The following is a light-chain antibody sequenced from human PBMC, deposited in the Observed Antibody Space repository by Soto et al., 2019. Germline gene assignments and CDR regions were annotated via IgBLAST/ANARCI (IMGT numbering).Light chain of an antibody. V-gene: IGKV3D-15*01. J-gene: IGKJ1*01. CDR3: QQYNNWPPT. Sequence: EIVMTQSPATLSVSPGERATLSCRGSQSVSGNLAWYQQKPGQAPRLLIYGASTRATGIPARFSGSGSGTEFTLTISSLQSEDFAVYYCQQYNNWPPTFGQGTKVEIK. CDR2: GAS. CDR1: QSVSGN.